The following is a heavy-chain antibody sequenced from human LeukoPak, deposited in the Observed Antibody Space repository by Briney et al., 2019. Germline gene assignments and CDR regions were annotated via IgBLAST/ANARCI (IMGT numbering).Heavy chain of an antibody. CDR3: AIGVAAAVALDY. CDR1: GYTFTGYY. J-gene: IGHJ4*02. CDR2: INPNSGGT. D-gene: IGHD6-13*01. Sequence: ASVKVTCNASGYTFTGYYMHWVRQAPGQGLEWMGWINPNSGGTNYAQKFQGWVTMTRDTSISTAYMELSRLRSDDTAVYYCAIGVAAAVALDYWGQGTLVTVSS. V-gene: IGHV1-2*04.